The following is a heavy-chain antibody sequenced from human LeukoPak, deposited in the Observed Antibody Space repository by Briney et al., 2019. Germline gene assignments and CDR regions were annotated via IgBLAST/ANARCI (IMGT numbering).Heavy chain of an antibody. V-gene: IGHV4-38-2*02. CDR3: ARLAADKKYYDFWSGYFGFDY. D-gene: IGHD3-3*01. CDR1: RYSIRSGDY. CDR2: SGST. J-gene: IGHJ4*02. Sequence: PSETLSLTCTVSRYSIRSGDYWGWIRQPPGKGLEWIGNSGSTDYNPSLKSRVTISVDTSKNQFSLKLISVTAADTAVYYCARLAADKKYYDFWSGYFGFDYWGPGTLVTVSS.